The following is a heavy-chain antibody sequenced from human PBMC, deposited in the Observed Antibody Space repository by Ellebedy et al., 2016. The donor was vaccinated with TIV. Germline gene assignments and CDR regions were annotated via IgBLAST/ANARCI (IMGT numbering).Heavy chain of an antibody. D-gene: IGHD2-2*01. V-gene: IGHV1-18*04. Sequence: AASVKVSCNASGYTFSSYGITWVRQAPGQGLEWMGWISAYNGNTNYAQMLQGRVTMTTDTFTSTAYMELRSLRSDDTAVDYRARYCNSTTCSNWFDPWGQGTLVTVSS. CDR1: GYTFSSYG. CDR3: ARYCNSTTCSNWFDP. CDR2: ISAYNGNT. J-gene: IGHJ5*02.